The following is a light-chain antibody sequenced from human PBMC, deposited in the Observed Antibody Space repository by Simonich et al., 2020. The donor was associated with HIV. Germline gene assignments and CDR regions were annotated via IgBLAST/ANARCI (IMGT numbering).Light chain of an antibody. CDR3: SSYTNISTLV. CDR2: EVS. V-gene: IGLV2-18*02. J-gene: IGLJ3*02. CDR1: SRNIGSYNR. Sequence: QSALTQPPSVSGSPGQSVTISCPGTSRNIGSYNRFSWYQQPPGTAPKLIIYEVSNRPAGVPDRFAGSKSGNTASLTISGLQAEDEADYYCSSYTNISTLVFGGGTKLTVL.